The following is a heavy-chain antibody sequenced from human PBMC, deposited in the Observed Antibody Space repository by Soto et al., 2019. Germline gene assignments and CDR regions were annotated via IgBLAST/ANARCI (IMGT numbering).Heavy chain of an antibody. V-gene: IGHV1-69*12. D-gene: IGHD2-15*01. J-gene: IGHJ6*02. CDR1: GGSFSSYA. Sequence: QVQLVQSGAEVKKPGSSVKVSCKASGGSFSSYAITWVRQAPGQGLEWMGGIIPIFGTTDYAQKFQGKVTITAEESTSTAYMELSSLRSEDTAVFYCARVQCSGGGCYMGPYYYYAMDVWGQGTTVTVSS. CDR2: IIPIFGTT. CDR3: ARVQCSGGGCYMGPYYYYAMDV.